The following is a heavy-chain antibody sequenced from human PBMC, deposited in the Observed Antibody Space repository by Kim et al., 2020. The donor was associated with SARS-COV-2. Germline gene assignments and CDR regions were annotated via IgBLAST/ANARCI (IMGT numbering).Heavy chain of an antibody. CDR2: IIPIFGTA. J-gene: IGHJ6*02. Sequence: SVKVSCKASGGTFSSYAISWVRQAPGQGLEWMGGIIPIFGTANYAQKFQGRVTITADESTSTAYMELSSLRSEDTAVYYCAREGSGSWSGGYYGMAVWGQGTTVTVSS. CDR1: GGTFSSYA. CDR3: AREGSGSWSGGYYGMAV. D-gene: IGHD1-26*01. V-gene: IGHV1-69*13.